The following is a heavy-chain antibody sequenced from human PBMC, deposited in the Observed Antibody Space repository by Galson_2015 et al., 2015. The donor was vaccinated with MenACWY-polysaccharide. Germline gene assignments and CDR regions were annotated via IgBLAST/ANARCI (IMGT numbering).Heavy chain of an antibody. D-gene: IGHD6-13*01. CDR1: GFTFSSYA. V-gene: IGHV3-23*01. Sequence: SLRLSCAASGFTFSSYAMSWVRQAPGKGLEWVSAISASGDSTYYADSVKGRFTISRANSKNTLYVQMNSLRAEDTAIYYCAKGSSWTSQAFDYWGQGTLVTVSS. CDR2: ISASGDST. J-gene: IGHJ4*02. CDR3: AKGSSWTSQAFDY.